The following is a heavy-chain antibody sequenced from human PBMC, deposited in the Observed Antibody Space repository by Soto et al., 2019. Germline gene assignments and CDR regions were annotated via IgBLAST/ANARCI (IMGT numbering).Heavy chain of an antibody. D-gene: IGHD6-6*01. Sequence: PSETLSLTCTVSGGSISSDDYSWSWIRQPPGKGLEWIGYIYYSGSTYYNLSLKSRLSISVDTSKSQFSLKLTSVTAADTAVYYCARSMYSTSAQLYYGMDVWGQGTTVTVSS. CDR1: GGSISSDDYS. CDR2: IYYSGST. V-gene: IGHV4-30-4*01. J-gene: IGHJ6*02. CDR3: ARSMYSTSAQLYYGMDV.